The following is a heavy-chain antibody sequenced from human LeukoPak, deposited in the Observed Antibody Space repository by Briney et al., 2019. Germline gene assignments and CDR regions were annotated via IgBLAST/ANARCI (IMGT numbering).Heavy chain of an antibody. Sequence: PGGSLRLSCAASGFTFSSYAMSWVRQARGKGLEWVSVTSGNGGSTYYADSVKGRFTISRDNSKNTLYLQMNSLRGEDTAVYYCAKADSARGVTLKSTIDYWGQGTLVTVSS. CDR3: AKADSARGVTLKSTIDY. CDR1: GFTFSSYA. D-gene: IGHD2-21*02. V-gene: IGHV3-23*01. J-gene: IGHJ4*02. CDR2: TSGNGGST.